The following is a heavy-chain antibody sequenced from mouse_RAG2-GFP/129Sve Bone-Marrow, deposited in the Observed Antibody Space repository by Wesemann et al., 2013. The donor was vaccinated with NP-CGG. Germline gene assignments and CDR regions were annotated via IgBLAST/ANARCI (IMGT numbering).Heavy chain of an antibody. Sequence: DVQLQESGPGLVKPSQSLSLTCSVTGYSITSGYYWNWIRQFPGNKLEWMGYISYDGSNNYNPSLKNRISITRDTSKNQFFLKLNSVTTEDTATYYCARGGSSQYYYAMDYWGQGTSVTVSS. CDR1: GYSITSGYY. J-gene: IGHJ4*01. D-gene: IGHD1-1*01. CDR2: ISYDGSN. V-gene: IGHV3-6*02. CDR3: ARGGSSQYYYAMDY.